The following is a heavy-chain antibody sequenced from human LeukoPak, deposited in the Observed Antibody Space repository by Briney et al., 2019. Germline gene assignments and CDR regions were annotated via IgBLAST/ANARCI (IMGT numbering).Heavy chain of an antibody. CDR1: GYTFTSYG. V-gene: IGHV1-18*01. CDR3: ARDHIITIFGVVIIPVDPSWYYYGMDA. J-gene: IGHJ6*02. Sequence: ASVKVSCKASGYTFTSYGISWVRQAPGQGLEWMGWISAYNGNTNYAQKLQGRVTMTTDTSTSTAYMELRSLRSDDTAVYYCARDHIITIFGVVIIPVDPSWYYYGMDAWGQGTTVTVSS. CDR2: ISAYNGNT. D-gene: IGHD3-3*01.